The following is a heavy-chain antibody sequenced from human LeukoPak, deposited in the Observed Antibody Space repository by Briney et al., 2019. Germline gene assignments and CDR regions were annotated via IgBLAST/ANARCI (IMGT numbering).Heavy chain of an antibody. J-gene: IGHJ6*03. Sequence: ASVKVSCKASGYTFTSYAMNWVRQAPGQGLEWMGWINTNTGNPTYAQGFTGRFVFSLDTSVSTAYLQISSLKAEDTAVYYCARTLAVAGTVYYYYYYYMDVWGKGTTVTVSS. CDR3: ARTLAVAGTVYYYYYYYMDV. CDR2: INTNTGNP. D-gene: IGHD6-19*01. CDR1: GYTFTSYA. V-gene: IGHV7-4-1*02.